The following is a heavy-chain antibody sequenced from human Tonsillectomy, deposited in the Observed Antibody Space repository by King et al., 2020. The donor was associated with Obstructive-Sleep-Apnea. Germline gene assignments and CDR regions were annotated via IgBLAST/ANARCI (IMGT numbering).Heavy chain of an antibody. CDR3: AKAQVTWGGECSDAVDI. Sequence: VQLVESGGGLVQPGGSLRLSCAASGFTFSSYAMSWVRQAPGKGLEWGAAISGSGGSTYYADSVKGRFTISRDNSKNTLYLQMNSLRAEDTAVYYCAKAQVTWGGECSDAVDIWGQETMVTLSS. J-gene: IGHJ3*02. V-gene: IGHV3-23*04. D-gene: IGHD2-21*01. CDR1: GFTFSSYA. CDR2: ISGSGGST.